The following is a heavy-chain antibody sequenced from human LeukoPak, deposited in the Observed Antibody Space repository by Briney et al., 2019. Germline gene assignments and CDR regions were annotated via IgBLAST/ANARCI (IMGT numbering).Heavy chain of an antibody. V-gene: IGHV4-59*11. CDR1: DDSFSSHY. CDR3: ARDLVTVTKGFDI. D-gene: IGHD4-17*01. J-gene: IGHJ3*02. CDR2: ISYIGST. Sequence: PSETLSLTCAVSDDSFSSHYWTWIRQPPGKGLERIGYISYIGSTNYNPSLKSRVTISIDTSKNQFSLKLSSVTAVDTAVYYCARDLVTVTKGFDIWGQGTMVSVSS.